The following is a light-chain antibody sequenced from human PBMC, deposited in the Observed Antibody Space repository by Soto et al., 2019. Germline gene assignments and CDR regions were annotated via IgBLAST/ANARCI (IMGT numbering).Light chain of an antibody. J-gene: IGKJ5*01. CDR3: QQRSNWPPIT. CDR1: QSVTTN. Sequence: VVMTQFPATLSVSPGERATLSCRASQSVTTNFAWYQQKPGQAPSLLIYDASTRAPGVPARFSGSGSGTDFTLTISSLEPEDFAVYYCQQRSNWPPITFGQGTRLEIK. V-gene: IGKV3-11*01. CDR2: DAS.